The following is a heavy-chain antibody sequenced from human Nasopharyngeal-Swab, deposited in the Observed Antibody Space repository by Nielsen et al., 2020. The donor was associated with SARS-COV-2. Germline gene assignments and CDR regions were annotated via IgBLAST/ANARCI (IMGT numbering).Heavy chain of an antibody. Sequence: GGSLRLSCAASGFTFSSYAMHWVRQVPGKGLEWVAVISYDGINKYYADSVKGRFTISRDNSKNTLYLQMNSLRTEDTAVYYCARDGDDYGDFYFDYWGQGTLVTVPS. V-gene: IGHV3-30-3*01. CDR2: ISYDGINK. CDR3: ARDGDDYGDFYFDY. CDR1: GFTFSSYA. D-gene: IGHD4-17*01. J-gene: IGHJ4*02.